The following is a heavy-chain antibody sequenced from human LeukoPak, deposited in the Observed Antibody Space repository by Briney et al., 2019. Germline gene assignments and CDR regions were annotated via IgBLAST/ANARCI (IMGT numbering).Heavy chain of an antibody. Sequence: TGGSLRLSCAASGFTFSTYWMHWVRQAPGKGLVWVSRINGDGSGTNYADSVKGRFTISRDNAKNTLYLQMNSLRAEDTAVYYCAAYYYDSSGYYHDAFDIWGQGTMVTVSS. CDR1: GFTFSTYW. J-gene: IGHJ3*02. CDR2: INGDGSGT. D-gene: IGHD3-22*01. CDR3: AAYYYDSSGYYHDAFDI. V-gene: IGHV3-74*01.